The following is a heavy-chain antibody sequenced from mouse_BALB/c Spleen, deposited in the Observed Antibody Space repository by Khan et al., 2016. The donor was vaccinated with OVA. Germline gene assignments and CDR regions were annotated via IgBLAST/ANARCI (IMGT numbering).Heavy chain of an antibody. CDR2: IWGDGSI. Sequence: QVQLKQSGPGLVAPSQCLSITCTVSGFSLTSNGVSWVRQPPGKGLEWLGVIWGDGSINYHSVIISRLSISTDNSKSHAFLKLNSLQTDDTATYYGTKLRVFYFDYWGQGTTLTVSS. V-gene: IGHV2-3*01. CDR1: GFSLTSNG. J-gene: IGHJ2*01. CDR3: TKLRVFYFDY.